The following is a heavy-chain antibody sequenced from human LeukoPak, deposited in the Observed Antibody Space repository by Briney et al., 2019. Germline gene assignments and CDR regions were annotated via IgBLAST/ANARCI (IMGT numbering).Heavy chain of an antibody. CDR2: IYYSGST. J-gene: IGHJ3*02. CDR3: ARENDILTGYYFAFDI. D-gene: IGHD3-9*01. V-gene: IGHV4-61*01. Sequence: SETLSLTCTVSGYSISSGYYWGWIRQPPGKGLEGIGYIYYSGSTNYNPSLKSRVTISVDTSKNQFSLKLSSVTAADTAVYYCARENDILTGYYFAFDIWGQGTMVTVSS. CDR1: GYSISSGYY.